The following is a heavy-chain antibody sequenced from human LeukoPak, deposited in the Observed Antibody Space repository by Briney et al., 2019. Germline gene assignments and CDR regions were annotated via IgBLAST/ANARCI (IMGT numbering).Heavy chain of an antibody. J-gene: IGHJ4*02. V-gene: IGHV5-51*01. CDR2: IYPGDSDT. CDR1: GYSFTSYW. Sequence: GESLKISCKGSGYSFTSYWIGWVRQMPGKGLEWMGIIYPGDSDTRYSPSFHGQVTISADKAISTAYLQWSSLKASDTAMYYCARGAIAARYYFDYWGQGTLVTVSS. D-gene: IGHD6-6*01. CDR3: ARGAIAARYYFDY.